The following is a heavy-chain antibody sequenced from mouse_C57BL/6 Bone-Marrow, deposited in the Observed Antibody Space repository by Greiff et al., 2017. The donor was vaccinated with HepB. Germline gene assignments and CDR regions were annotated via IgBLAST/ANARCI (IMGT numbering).Heavy chain of an antibody. Sequence: EVQGVESGGGLVKPGGSLKLSCAASGFTFSSYAMSWVRQTPEKRLEWVATISDGGSYTYYPDNVKGRFTISRDNAKNNLYLQMSHLKSEDTAMYYCARDYGSSYYYWYFDVWGTGTTVTVSS. D-gene: IGHD1-1*01. V-gene: IGHV5-4*01. CDR2: ISDGGSYT. CDR3: ARDYGSSYYYWYFDV. CDR1: GFTFSSYA. J-gene: IGHJ1*03.